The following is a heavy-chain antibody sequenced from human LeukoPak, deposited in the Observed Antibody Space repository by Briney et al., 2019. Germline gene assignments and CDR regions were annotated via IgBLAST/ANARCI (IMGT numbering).Heavy chain of an antibody. CDR3: ARDRYCSSTSCYHRFDY. CDR2: INPNSGGT. V-gene: IGHV1-2*02. J-gene: IGHJ4*02. CDR1: GYTFTGYY. Sequence: ASVKVSCKASGYTFTGYYMHWVRQAPGQGLEWMGWINPNSGGTNYAQKFQGRVTMTRDTSISTAYMELSRLRSDDTAVYYCARDRYCSSTSCYHRFDYWGQGTLVTVSS. D-gene: IGHD2-2*01.